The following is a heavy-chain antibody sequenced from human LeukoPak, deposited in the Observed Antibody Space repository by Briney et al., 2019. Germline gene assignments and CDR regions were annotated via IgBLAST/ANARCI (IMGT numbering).Heavy chain of an antibody. Sequence: GGSLRLSCAASGFTFSTYAMNWVRQAPGKGLEWVSAISGSGGSTYYADSVKGRFTTSRDNSKSTLYLQMNSLRAEDTAVYYCAIRRYFDLSLYYWGQGTLVTVSS. V-gene: IGHV3-23*01. CDR3: AIRRYFDLSLYY. CDR2: ISGSGGST. D-gene: IGHD3-9*01. CDR1: GFTFSTYA. J-gene: IGHJ4*02.